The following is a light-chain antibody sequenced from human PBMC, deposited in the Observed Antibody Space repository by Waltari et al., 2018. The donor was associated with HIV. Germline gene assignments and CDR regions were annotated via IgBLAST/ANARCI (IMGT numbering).Light chain of an antibody. CDR3: QQYNGSWT. Sequence: EIVMTQSPVTLSVSPGERATHSCRASQNIGKKIVWYQRRPGQSPRLVIFATSVRATGIPTRFSGSGSGTDFALTITTLHPEDYGMYYCQQYNGSWTFGRGTRVE. J-gene: IGKJ1*01. V-gene: IGKV3D-15*03. CDR2: ATS. CDR1: QNIGKK.